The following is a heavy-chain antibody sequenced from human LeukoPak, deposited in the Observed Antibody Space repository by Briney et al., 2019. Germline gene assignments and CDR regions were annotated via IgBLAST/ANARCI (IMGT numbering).Heavy chain of an antibody. J-gene: IGHJ6*03. Sequence: SGTLSLTCTVSGGSISSYYWSWLRQPAGKGLEWIGRIYSSGSTNYNPSLKSRVTISVDTSKNQFSLKLSSVTAADTAIYYCARNPYYYDYMDVWGKGTTVTVSS. CDR2: IYSSGST. V-gene: IGHV4-4*07. CDR1: GGSISSYY. CDR3: ARNPYYYDYMDV.